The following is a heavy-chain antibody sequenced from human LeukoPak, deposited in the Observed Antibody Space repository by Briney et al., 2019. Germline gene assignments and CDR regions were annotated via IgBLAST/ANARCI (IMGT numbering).Heavy chain of an antibody. D-gene: IGHD3-10*01. CDR2: INHSGST. CDR3: ARGPASGSNFAWFDP. Sequence: SETLSLTCAVYGGSLSHYYWSWIRQPPGKGLEWIGEINHSGSTNYNPSLKSRVTISVDKSKNQFSLELTSVTAADTAVYYCARGPASGSNFAWFDPWGQGTLVTVSS. V-gene: IGHV4-34*01. J-gene: IGHJ5*02. CDR1: GGSLSHYY.